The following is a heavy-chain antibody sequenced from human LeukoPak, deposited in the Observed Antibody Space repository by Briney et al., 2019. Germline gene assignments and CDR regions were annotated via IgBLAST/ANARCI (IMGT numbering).Heavy chain of an antibody. CDR1: GFTFSSYE. V-gene: IGHV3-48*03. CDR3: ARLPSCSAGYCYFDY. CDR2: ISSSGSTV. J-gene: IGHJ4*02. Sequence: PGGSLRLSRAASGFTFSSYEVNSVRQAPGKGLEWVSYISSSGSTVYYADSVKGRFTISRDNAKNSLFLQLNSLRAEDTAIYYCARLPSCSAGYCYFDYWGQGTLVTVSS. D-gene: IGHD2-15*01.